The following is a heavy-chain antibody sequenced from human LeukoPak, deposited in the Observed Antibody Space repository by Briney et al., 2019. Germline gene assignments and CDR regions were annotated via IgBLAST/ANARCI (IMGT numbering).Heavy chain of an antibody. CDR3: ARYCSSTSCPNDAFDI. CDR2: IIPIFGTA. V-gene: IGHV1-69*05. Sequence: GASVKVSCKASGGTFSSYAISWVRQAPGQGLEWMGGIIPIFGTANYAQKFQGRVTITTDESTSTAYMELGSLRSEDTAVYYCARYCSSTSCPNDAFDIWGQGTMVTVSS. CDR1: GGTFSSYA. J-gene: IGHJ3*02. D-gene: IGHD2-2*01.